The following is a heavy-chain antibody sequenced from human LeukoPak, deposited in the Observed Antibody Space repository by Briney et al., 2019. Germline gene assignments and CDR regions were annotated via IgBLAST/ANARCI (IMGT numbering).Heavy chain of an antibody. Sequence: SETLSLTCTVSGGSISTYYWSWIRQPAGKGLEWIGRIYTSGSTNYNPSLKSRVTISVDTSKNQFSLKLSSVTAADTAVYYCAREKGGPSIAAAGIVDYWGQGTLVTVSS. V-gene: IGHV4-4*07. D-gene: IGHD6-13*01. J-gene: IGHJ4*02. CDR2: IYTSGST. CDR1: GGSISTYY. CDR3: AREKGGPSIAAAGIVDY.